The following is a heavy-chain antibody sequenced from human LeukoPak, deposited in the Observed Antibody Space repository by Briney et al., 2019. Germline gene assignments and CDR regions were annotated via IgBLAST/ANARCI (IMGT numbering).Heavy chain of an antibody. D-gene: IGHD6-19*01. CDR3: AREARLAVAGSFDY. CDR1: GYIFTSFY. Sequence: ASVKVSCKASGYIFTSFYMHWVRQAPGQGLEWMGIINPSGGNTGYAQKFQGRVTMTRDTSTSTVYMELSSLRSEDTAVYYCAREARLAVAGSFDYWGQGTLVTVSS. CDR2: INPSGGNT. V-gene: IGHV1-46*01. J-gene: IGHJ4*02.